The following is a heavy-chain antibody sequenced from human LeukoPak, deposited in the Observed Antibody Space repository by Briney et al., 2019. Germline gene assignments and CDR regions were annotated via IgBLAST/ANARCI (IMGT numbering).Heavy chain of an antibody. CDR3: VRGSTFRHYQY. V-gene: IGHV4-59*08. Sequence: SETLSLTCTVSGGSISSYYWSWIRQPPGKGLEWIGYIYYSGSTNYNPSLKSRVTISVDTSKNQFSLKLSSVTAADTAVYYCVRGSTFRHYQYWGQGILVTVSS. CDR2: IYYSGST. CDR1: GGSISSYY. J-gene: IGHJ4*02. D-gene: IGHD2-21*01.